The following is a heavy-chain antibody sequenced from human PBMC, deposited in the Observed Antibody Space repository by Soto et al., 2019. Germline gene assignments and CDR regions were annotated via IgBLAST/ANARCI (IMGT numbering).Heavy chain of an antibody. J-gene: IGHJ4*02. CDR1: GFTFSSYE. D-gene: IGHD6-13*01. Sequence: PGGSLRLSCAASGFTFSSYEMNWVRQAPGKGLEWVSYISSSGSTIYYADSVKGRFTISRDNAKNSLYLQMNSLRAEDTAVYYCARRAAAVNHPLDYWGQGTLVTVYS. CDR2: ISSSGSTI. V-gene: IGHV3-48*03. CDR3: ARRAAAVNHPLDY.